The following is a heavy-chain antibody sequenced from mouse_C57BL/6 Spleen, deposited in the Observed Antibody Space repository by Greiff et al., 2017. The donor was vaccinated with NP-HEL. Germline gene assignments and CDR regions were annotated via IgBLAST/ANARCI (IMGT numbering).Heavy chain of an antibody. J-gene: IGHJ3*01. CDR2: INPNNGGT. V-gene: IGHV1-18*01. CDR1: GYTFTDYN. CDR3: ARAHYYGSSWFAY. Sequence: EVKLMESGPELVKPGASVKIPCKASGYTFTDYNMDWVKQSHGKSLEWIGDINPNNGGTIYNQKFKGKATLTVDKSSSTAYMELRSLTSEDTAVYYCARAHYYGSSWFAYWGQGTLVTVSA. D-gene: IGHD1-1*01.